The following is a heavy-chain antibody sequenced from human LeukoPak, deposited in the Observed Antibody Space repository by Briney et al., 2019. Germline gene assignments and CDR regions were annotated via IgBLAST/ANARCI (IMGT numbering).Heavy chain of an antibody. CDR1: GFTFSSYE. CDR3: ARASGDIVETATMGSY. J-gene: IGHJ4*02. Sequence: GGSLRLSCAASGFTFSSYEMSWVLQAPGKGLEWVSSISSSSSSIYYADSVKGRFTISRDNAKNSLYLQMNSLRAEDTAVYYCARASGDIVETATMGSYWGQGTLVTVSS. CDR2: ISSSSSSI. V-gene: IGHV3-21*01. D-gene: IGHD5-18*01.